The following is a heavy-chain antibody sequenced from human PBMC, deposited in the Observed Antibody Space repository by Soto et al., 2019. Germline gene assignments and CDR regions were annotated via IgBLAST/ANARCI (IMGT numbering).Heavy chain of an antibody. CDR3: ARGYYYGSGRYYNRSYYGMGV. J-gene: IGHJ6*02. Sequence: ASVKVSCKASGGTFSSYAISWVRQAPGQGLEWMGGIIPIFGTANYAQKFQGGVTITADESTSTAYMELSSLRSEDTAVYYCARGYYYGSGRYYNRSYYGMGVWGQGTTVTVS. CDR2: IIPIFGTA. V-gene: IGHV1-69*13. D-gene: IGHD3-10*01. CDR1: GGTFSSYA.